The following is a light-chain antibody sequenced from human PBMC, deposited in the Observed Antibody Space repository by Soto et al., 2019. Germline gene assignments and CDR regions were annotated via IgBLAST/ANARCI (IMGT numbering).Light chain of an antibody. CDR2: KAS. V-gene: IGKV1-5*03. CDR3: QQYNDNCT. J-gene: IGKJ1*01. CDR1: QSISSW. Sequence: DIQMTQSPSTLSASVGDRVTITCRASQSISSWLAWYQQKLGKAPKLLIYKASTLQSGVPSRFSGSGSGTEFTLAISSLQPDDSATYYCQQYNDNCTFGQGTKVEIK.